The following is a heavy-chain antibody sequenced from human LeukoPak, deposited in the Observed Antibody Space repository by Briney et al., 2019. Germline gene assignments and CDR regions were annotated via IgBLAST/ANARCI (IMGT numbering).Heavy chain of an antibody. Sequence: GGSLRLSCAASGFTVSSNYMSWVRQAPGKGLEWVAFIRYDGSNKYYADSVKGRFTISRDNSKNTLYLQMNSLRAEDTAVYYCAKVRYTYGPFYDFWGQGTLVTVSS. D-gene: IGHD5-18*01. CDR2: IRYDGSNK. V-gene: IGHV3-30*02. CDR3: AKVRYTYGPFYDF. J-gene: IGHJ4*02. CDR1: GFTVSSNY.